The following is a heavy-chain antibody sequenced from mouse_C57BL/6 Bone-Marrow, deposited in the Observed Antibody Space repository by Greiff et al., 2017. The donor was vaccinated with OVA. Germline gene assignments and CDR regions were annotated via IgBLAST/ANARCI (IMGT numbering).Heavy chain of an antibody. CDR3: ARRDYYGRNWYFEV. D-gene: IGHD1-1*01. Sequence: EVQLQQSGPELVKPGASVKISCKASGYTFTDYYMNWVKQSHGKSLEWIGDINPNNGGTSYNQKFKGKATLTVDKSSSTAYMELRSLTSEDSAVYYCARRDYYGRNWYFEVWGTGTTVTVSS. CDR1: GYTFTDYY. CDR2: INPNNGGT. V-gene: IGHV1-26*01. J-gene: IGHJ1*03.